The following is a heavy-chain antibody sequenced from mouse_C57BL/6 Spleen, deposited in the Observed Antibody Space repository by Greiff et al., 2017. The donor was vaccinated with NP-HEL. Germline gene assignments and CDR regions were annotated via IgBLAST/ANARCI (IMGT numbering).Heavy chain of an antibody. Sequence: QVQLQQPGAELVKPGASVKMSCKASGYTFTSYWITWVKQRPGQGLEWIGDIYPGSGSTNYNEKFKSKATLTVDTSSSTAYMQLSSLTSEDSAVYYCASAYGSSYGFAYWGQGTLVTVSA. D-gene: IGHD1-1*01. CDR3: ASAYGSSYGFAY. CDR1: GYTFTSYW. CDR2: IYPGSGST. J-gene: IGHJ3*01. V-gene: IGHV1-55*01.